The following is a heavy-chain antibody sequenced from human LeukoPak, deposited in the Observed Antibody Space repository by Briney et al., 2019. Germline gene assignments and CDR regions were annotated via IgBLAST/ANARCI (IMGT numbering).Heavy chain of an antibody. CDR1: GFTFSSYA. Sequence: GGSLRLSCAASGFTFSSYAMSWVRQAPGKGLEWVSAISGSGGSTYYADSVKGRFTISRDNSKNTLYLQMNSLRAEDTAVYYCAKTRSMVFRYYSDYWGQGTLVTVSS. J-gene: IGHJ4*02. V-gene: IGHV3-23*01. CDR2: ISGSGGST. D-gene: IGHD3/OR15-3a*01. CDR3: AKTRSMVFRYYSDY.